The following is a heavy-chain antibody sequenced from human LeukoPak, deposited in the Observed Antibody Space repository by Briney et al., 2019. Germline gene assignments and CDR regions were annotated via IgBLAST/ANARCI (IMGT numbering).Heavy chain of an antibody. J-gene: IGHJ4*02. Sequence: PGGSQSLSCAASGFTFSSYGMHWVRQAPGKGLEWVAVISYDGSNKYYADSVKGRFTISRDNSKNTLYLQMNSLRAEDTAVYYCAKDASYLSSWYYFDYWGQGTLVSVSS. D-gene: IGHD6-13*01. CDR2: ISYDGSNK. V-gene: IGHV3-30*18. CDR3: AKDASYLSSWYYFDY. CDR1: GFTFSSYG.